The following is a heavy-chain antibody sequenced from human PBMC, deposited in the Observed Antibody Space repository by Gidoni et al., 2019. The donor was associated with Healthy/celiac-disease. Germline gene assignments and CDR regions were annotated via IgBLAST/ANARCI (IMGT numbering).Heavy chain of an antibody. Sequence: QVQLQESGPGLVKPSQTLSPTCTVSGGSISSGGYYWSWVRQPPGKGLEWIGYIYYSGSTYYNPSLKRLVTIVVETSKNQFSLKLSSVTAADTAVYYCARGTICGGDCHNWFDPWGQGTLVTVSS. CDR2: IYYSGST. J-gene: IGHJ5*02. V-gene: IGHV4-31*01. CDR1: GGSISSGGYY. CDR3: ARGTICGGDCHNWFDP. D-gene: IGHD2-21*02.